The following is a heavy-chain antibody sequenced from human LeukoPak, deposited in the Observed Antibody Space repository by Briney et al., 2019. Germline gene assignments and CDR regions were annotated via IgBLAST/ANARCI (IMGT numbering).Heavy chain of an antibody. J-gene: IGHJ4*02. CDR3: ATFIVGATPF. CDR2: IYYSGST. CDR1: GGSISSYY. Sequence: SETLSLTCTVSGGSISSYYWSWIRQPPGKGLEWIGYIYYSGSTNYNPSLKSRVTISVDTSKNQFSLKLSSVTAADTAVYYCATFIVGATPFWGQGTLVTVSS. D-gene: IGHD1-26*01. V-gene: IGHV4-59*08.